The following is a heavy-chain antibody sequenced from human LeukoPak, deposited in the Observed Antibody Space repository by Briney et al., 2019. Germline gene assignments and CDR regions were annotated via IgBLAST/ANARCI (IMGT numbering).Heavy chain of an antibody. CDR3: ARGVRHCNGTSCYVITHWFDP. CDR2: MNPNSGNT. V-gene: IGHV1-8*01. CDR1: GYTFTTYD. J-gene: IGHJ5*02. D-gene: IGHD2-2*01. Sequence: ASVKVSCKASGYTFTTYDINWVRQATGQGLEWMGWMNPNSGNTGYAQNFQGRVTITRNTAISTAYMELTSLRSEDTAVYYCARGVRHCNGTSCYVITHWFDPWGQGTLVTVSS.